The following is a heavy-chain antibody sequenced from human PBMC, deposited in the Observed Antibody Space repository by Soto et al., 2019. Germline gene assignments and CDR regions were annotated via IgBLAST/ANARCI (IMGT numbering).Heavy chain of an antibody. CDR2: IYSSGSL. Sequence: PSETLSLTCTASGGSISSGDFYWSWLRQPPGKGLEWIGYIYSSGSLFYNPSLKSRVSISGDTSKNQFALQMRSMTDADTAVYYCARGELGRDYYFDYWGQGTLVTVSS. CDR1: GGSISSGDFY. CDR3: ARGELGRDYYFDY. D-gene: IGHD7-27*01. V-gene: IGHV4-30-4*01. J-gene: IGHJ4*02.